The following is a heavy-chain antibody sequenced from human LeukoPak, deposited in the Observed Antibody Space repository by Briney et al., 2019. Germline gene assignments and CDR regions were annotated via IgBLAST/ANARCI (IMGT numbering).Heavy chain of an antibody. CDR3: ARGRGDY. Sequence: SQTLSLTCTVSGGSIRNDGYYWSWIRQPPGKGLEWIGYIYHTGRTYYNPSLKSRVTISVDRSKNQFSLKLSSVTAADTAVYYCARGRGDYWGQGTLVTVSS. D-gene: IGHD3-10*01. V-gene: IGHV4-30-2*01. CDR1: GGSIRNDGYY. CDR2: IYHTGRT. J-gene: IGHJ4*02.